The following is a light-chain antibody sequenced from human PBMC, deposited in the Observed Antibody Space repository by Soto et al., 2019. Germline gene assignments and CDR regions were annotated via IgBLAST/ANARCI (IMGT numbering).Light chain of an antibody. CDR3: QSYDSGLSGRL. Sequence: QSVLTQPPSVSGAPGQRVTISCTGSSSNIGAVFDVHWYQQVPGTAPKLLIYENTKRPSGVPDRFSGSKSGTSASLAITGLQDEDEADYYCQSYDSGLSGRLFGGGTKLTVL. J-gene: IGLJ2*01. CDR2: ENT. V-gene: IGLV1-40*01. CDR1: SSNIGAVFD.